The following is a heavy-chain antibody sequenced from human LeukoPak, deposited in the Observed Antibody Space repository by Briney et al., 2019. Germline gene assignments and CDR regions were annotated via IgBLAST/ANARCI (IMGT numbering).Heavy chain of an antibody. CDR2: INPSGGST. J-gene: IGHJ3*02. CDR1: GYTFTSYY. Sequence: ASVKVSCKASGYTFTSYYMHWVRQAPGQGLEWMGIINPSGGSTSYAQKFQGRVTMTRDTSTSTVYMELSSLRSEDTAVYYCARGAIVVVTNWKAFDIWGQGTMVTVPS. D-gene: IGHD3-22*01. CDR3: ARGAIVVVTNWKAFDI. V-gene: IGHV1-46*01.